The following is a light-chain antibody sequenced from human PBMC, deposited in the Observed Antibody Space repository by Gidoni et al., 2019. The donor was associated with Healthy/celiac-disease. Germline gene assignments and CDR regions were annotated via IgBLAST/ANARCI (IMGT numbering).Light chain of an antibody. Sequence: ETASIQSPATLSLSLGERATLSCSACLSVSSYLAWYPQKPGQAPRLRIYVASEWATGIPARFSGSGSGTDFTLTISSLEPEDFAVYNCQQRSNWTPWATFGQGTKVEIK. J-gene: IGKJ1*01. CDR3: QQRSNWTPWAT. CDR1: LSVSSY. CDR2: VAS. V-gene: IGKV3-11*01.